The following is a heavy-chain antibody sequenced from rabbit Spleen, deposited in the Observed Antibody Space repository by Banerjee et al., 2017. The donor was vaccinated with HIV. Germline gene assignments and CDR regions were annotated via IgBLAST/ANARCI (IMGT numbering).Heavy chain of an antibody. CDR1: GFSFSGRYW. J-gene: IGHJ4*01. CDR3: ARDLASVVGWNFSL. Sequence: QSLEESGGDLVKPGASLTLTCTASGFSFSGRYWISWVRQAPEKGLEWIACINTYTGKPVYATWAKGRFTISRTSSTTVTLQMTSLTAADTATHFCARDLASVVGWNFSLWGQGTLVTVS. D-gene: IGHD3-1*01. CDR2: INTYTGKP. V-gene: IGHV1S40*01.